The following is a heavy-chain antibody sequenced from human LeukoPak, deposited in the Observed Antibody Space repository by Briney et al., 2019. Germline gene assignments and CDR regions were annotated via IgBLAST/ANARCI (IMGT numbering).Heavy chain of an antibody. CDR2: ISTYNGNT. Sequence: ASVTVSFTSSGYTFVTYGINWVRQAPGQGPEWIGWISTYNGNTKYALKCQDRVTLTRDTSTTTAYMELKSLTSDDRAVYYCARASFDHWGQGTLVIVSS. V-gene: IGHV1-18*01. J-gene: IGHJ4*02. CDR3: ARASFDH. CDR1: GYTFVTYG.